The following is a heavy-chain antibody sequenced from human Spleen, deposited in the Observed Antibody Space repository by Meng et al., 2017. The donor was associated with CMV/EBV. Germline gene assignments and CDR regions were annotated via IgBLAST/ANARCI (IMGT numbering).Heavy chain of an antibody. CDR3: ASQVYDFWSGYYRYYYYYGMDV. D-gene: IGHD3-3*01. Sequence: GESLKISCAASGFTFDDYAMHWVRQAPGKGLEWVSVIYSGGSTYYADSVKGRFTISRDNSKNTLYLQMNSLRAEDTAVYYCASQVYDFWSGYYRYYYYYGMDVWGQGTTVTVSS. V-gene: IGHV3-53*01. J-gene: IGHJ6*02. CDR1: GFTFDDYA. CDR2: IYSGGST.